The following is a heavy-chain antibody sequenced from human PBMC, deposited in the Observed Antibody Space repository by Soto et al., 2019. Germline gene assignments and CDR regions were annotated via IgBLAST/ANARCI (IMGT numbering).Heavy chain of an antibody. CDR2: INQDGSEK. J-gene: IGHJ1*01. CDR3: ARELIVGPAEYFQH. V-gene: IGHV3-7*01. Sequence: EVQLVESGGALVQPGGSLRLSCAVSGFTFSNSWMSWVRQTPGKGLEWVANINQDGSEKYYVDSVKGRFTISRDNAKNSLYLQMNRLRAEDTAVYYCARELIVGPAEYFQHWGQGTLVTVSS. CDR1: GFTFSNSW. D-gene: IGHD1-26*01.